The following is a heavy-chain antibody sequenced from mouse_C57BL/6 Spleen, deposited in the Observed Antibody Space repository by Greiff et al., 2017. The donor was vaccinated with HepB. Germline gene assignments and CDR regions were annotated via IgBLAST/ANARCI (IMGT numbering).Heavy chain of an antibody. CDR2: IYPGGGYT. CDR3: ARADSSGFFAY. V-gene: IGHV1-63*01. J-gene: IGHJ3*01. D-gene: IGHD3-2*02. Sequence: VQRVESGAELVRPGTSVKMSCKASGYTFTNYWIGWAKQRPGHGLEWIGDIYPGGGYTNYNEKFKGKATLTADKSSSTAYMQFSSLTSEDSAIYYCARADSSGFFAYWGQGTLVTVSA. CDR1: GYTFTNYW.